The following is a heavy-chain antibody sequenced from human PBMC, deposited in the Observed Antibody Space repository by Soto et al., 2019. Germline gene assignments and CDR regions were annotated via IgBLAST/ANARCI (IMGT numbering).Heavy chain of an antibody. D-gene: IGHD2-2*01. Sequence: TSETLSLTCAISGDSVSSNSAAWNWIRQSPSRGLEWLGRTYYRSKWYNDYAVSVKSRITINPDTSKNQFSLKLSSVTAADTAVYYCARLGYCISTSCYDHYYYYGMDVWGQGTTVTVSS. CDR2: TYYRSKWYN. J-gene: IGHJ6*02. CDR1: GDSVSSNSAA. V-gene: IGHV6-1*01. CDR3: ARLGYCISTSCYDHYYYYGMDV.